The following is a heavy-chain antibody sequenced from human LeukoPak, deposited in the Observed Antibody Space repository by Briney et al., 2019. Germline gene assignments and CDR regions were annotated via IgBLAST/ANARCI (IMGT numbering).Heavy chain of an antibody. J-gene: IGHJ6*02. Sequence: GASVKVSCKASGYTFTSYYMHWVRQAPGQGLEWMGIINPSGGSTSYAQKFQGRVTMTRDTSTSTVYTELSSLRSEDTAVYYCARGLQARFLEWLMGMDVWGQGTTVTVSS. CDR3: ARGLQARFLEWLMGMDV. CDR1: GYTFTSYY. CDR2: INPSGGST. D-gene: IGHD3-3*01. V-gene: IGHV1-46*01.